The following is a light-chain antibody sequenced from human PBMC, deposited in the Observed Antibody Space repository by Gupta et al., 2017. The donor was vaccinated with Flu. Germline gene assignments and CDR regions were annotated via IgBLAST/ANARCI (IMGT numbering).Light chain of an antibody. CDR2: EGS. CDR1: SSDVGSYNL. CDR3: CSYAGSSTSLYV. Sequence: SALPQPASASGSPGQSLTISCTGTSSDVGSYNLVSWYQQHPGKAPKLMIYEGSKRPSGVSNRFSGSKSGNTASLTISGLQAEDEADYYCCSYAGSSTSLYVFGTGTKVTVL. J-gene: IGLJ1*01. V-gene: IGLV2-23*01.